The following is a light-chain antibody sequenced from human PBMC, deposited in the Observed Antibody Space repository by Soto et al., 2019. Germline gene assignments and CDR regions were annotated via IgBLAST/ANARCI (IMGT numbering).Light chain of an antibody. CDR1: QTLYNN. CDR3: QQYSDWPLT. J-gene: IGKJ4*01. Sequence: EIVMTQSPATLSVSPGERATLSCRASQTLYNNLAWYQQKLGQAPRLLIYGASARATDIPARFSGRGSGTEFTLTISGLQSEDFAVYYCQQYSDWPLTFGGGTKVEIK. CDR2: GAS. V-gene: IGKV3-15*01.